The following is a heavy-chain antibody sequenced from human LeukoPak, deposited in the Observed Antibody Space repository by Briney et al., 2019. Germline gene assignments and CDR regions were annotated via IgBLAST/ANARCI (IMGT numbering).Heavy chain of an antibody. Sequence: ASVKVSCKASGYTFNTYYIYWVRQAPGQGLEWMGWISAYNGNTNYAQKLQGRVTMTTDTSTSAAYMELRSLRSDDTAVYYCATGLELWGQGTLVTVSS. CDR1: GYTFNTYY. V-gene: IGHV1-18*04. D-gene: IGHD3-10*01. CDR2: ISAYNGNT. CDR3: ATGLEL. J-gene: IGHJ4*02.